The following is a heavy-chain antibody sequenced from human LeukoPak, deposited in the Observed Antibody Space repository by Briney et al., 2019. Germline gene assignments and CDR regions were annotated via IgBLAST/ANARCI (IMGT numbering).Heavy chain of an antibody. D-gene: IGHD3-16*01. J-gene: IGHJ4*02. CDR3: AKQNARGGTYEPVTV. V-gene: IGHV3-30*02. Sequence: PGGSLRLSCAASGFTFSSYGMHWVRQAPGMGLEWVAFIQFDGGNRFYADSVKGRFTISRDNSKNTLSLQMNSLRVEDTAVYYCAKQNARGGTYEPVTVWGQAALVTVSS. CDR1: GFTFSSYG. CDR2: IQFDGGNR.